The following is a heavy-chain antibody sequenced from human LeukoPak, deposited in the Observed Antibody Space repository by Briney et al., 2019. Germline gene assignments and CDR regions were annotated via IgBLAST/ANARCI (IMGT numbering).Heavy chain of an antibody. V-gene: IGHV4-59*01. J-gene: IGHJ6*02. CDR1: GGSISSYY. CDR2: IHYSGST. Sequence: SETLSLTCTVSGGSISSYYWSWIRQPPGKGLEWIGYIHYSGSTNYNPSLKSRVTISVDTSKNQFSLKLSSVTAADTAVYYCARVGGVVVPAAIPPYYYGMDVWGQGTTVTVSS. D-gene: IGHD2-2*01. CDR3: ARVGGVVVPAAIPPYYYGMDV.